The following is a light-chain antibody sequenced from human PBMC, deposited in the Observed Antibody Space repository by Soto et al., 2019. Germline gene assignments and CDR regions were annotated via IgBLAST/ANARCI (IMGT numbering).Light chain of an antibody. Sequence: DIHLTKRPSSLSPSVGDRVSTTPRASQSISSYLNWYQQKPGKAPKLLIYAASSLQSGVPSRFSGSGSGTDFTLTISSLQPEDFATYYCQQSYSTLITFGQGTRLEI. CDR1: QSISSY. CDR2: AAS. CDR3: QQSYSTLIT. J-gene: IGKJ5*01. V-gene: IGKV1-39*01.